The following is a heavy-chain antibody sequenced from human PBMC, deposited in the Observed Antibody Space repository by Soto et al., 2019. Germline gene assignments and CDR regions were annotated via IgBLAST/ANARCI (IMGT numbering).Heavy chain of an antibody. CDR3: ARSFPIDIVVVPAAPLFDI. V-gene: IGHV3-7*01. J-gene: IGHJ3*02. CDR1: GFTFSSYW. Sequence: GGSLRLSCAASGFTFSSYWMSWVRQAPGKGLEWVANIKQDGSEKYYVDSVKGRFTISRDNAKNSLYLQMNSLRAEDTAVYYCARSFPIDIVVVPAAPLFDIWGQGTMVTVSS. CDR2: IKQDGSEK. D-gene: IGHD2-2*01.